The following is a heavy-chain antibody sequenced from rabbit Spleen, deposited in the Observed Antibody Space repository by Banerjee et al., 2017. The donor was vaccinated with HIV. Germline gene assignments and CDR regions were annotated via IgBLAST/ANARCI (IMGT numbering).Heavy chain of an antibody. Sequence: QEQLEESGGDLVKPGASLTLTCTASGFSFSNNYVMCWVRQAPGKGLEWIACISAGSSDNTYYAYWAKGRFTISKTSSTTVTLQMSSLTAADTAAYFCARDCYSRCFGIIRYYFNLWRQGTLVTVS. J-gene: IGHJ4*01. CDR3: ARDCYSRCFGIIRYYFNL. D-gene: IGHD4-1*01. V-gene: IGHV1S45*01. CDR2: ISAGSSDNT. CDR1: GFSFSNNYV.